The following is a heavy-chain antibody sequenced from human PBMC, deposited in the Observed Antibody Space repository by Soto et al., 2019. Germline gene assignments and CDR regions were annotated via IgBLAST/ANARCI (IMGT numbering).Heavy chain of an antibody. CDR1: GFTFSSYA. Sequence: GGSLRLSCVASGFTFSSYAMSWVRQAPGKGLEWVSAISGSGGSTYYADSVKGRFTISRDNSKNTLYLQMNSLRAEDTAVYYCAKDGSGSPHYYYYMDVWGKGTTVTVSS. V-gene: IGHV3-23*01. D-gene: IGHD3-10*01. CDR2: ISGSGGST. J-gene: IGHJ6*03. CDR3: AKDGSGSPHYYYYMDV.